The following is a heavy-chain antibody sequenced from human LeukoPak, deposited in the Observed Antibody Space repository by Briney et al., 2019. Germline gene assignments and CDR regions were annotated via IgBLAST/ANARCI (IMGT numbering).Heavy chain of an antibody. CDR3: ARSTGTTVFSMGVRNYYYYMDV. V-gene: IGHV4-4*07. Sequence: PSETLSLTCTVSGGSISSYYWSWIRQPAGKGLEWIGRIYTSGSTNYNPSLKSRVTMSVDTSKNQFSLKLSSVTAADTAVYYCARSTGTTVFSMGVRNYYYYMDVWGNGTTVTVSS. D-gene: IGHD4-11*01. J-gene: IGHJ6*03. CDR2: IYTSGST. CDR1: GGSISSYY.